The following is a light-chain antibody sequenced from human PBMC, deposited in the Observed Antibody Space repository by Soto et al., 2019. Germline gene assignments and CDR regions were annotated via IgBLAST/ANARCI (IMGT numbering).Light chain of an antibody. V-gene: IGKV1-5*03. CDR3: QHYKSYSEA. J-gene: IGKJ1*01. CDR2: KAS. Sequence: DIQMTQSPSTLSGSVGDRVTITCRASQTISSWLAWYQQKPGQAPKLLIYKASTLKSGVPSRFSGCGSGTEVTLTISSLQPDDFATYYCQHYKSYSEAVGQGTEVELK. CDR1: QTISSW.